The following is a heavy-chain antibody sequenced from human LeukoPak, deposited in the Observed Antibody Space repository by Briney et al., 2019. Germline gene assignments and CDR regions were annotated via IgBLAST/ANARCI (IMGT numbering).Heavy chain of an antibody. CDR1: GFTFSSYG. V-gene: IGHV3-30*02. J-gene: IGHJ4*02. CDR3: AKDPTPGYSSSWYCRD. CDR2: IRYDGSNK. Sequence: GGSLRLSCAASGFTFSSYGMHWVRQAPGKGLEWVAFIRYDGSNKYYADSVKGRFTISRDNSKNTLYLQMNSLRAEDTAVYYCAKDPTPGYSSSWYCRDWVEGTLVTVSS. D-gene: IGHD6-13*01.